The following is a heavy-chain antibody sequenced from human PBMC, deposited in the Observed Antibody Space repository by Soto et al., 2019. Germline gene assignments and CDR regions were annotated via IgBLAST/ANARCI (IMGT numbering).Heavy chain of an antibody. V-gene: IGHV1-3*05. Sequence: QFQLVQSGAEEKKPGASVKVSCKASGYTFTSHAMHWVRQAPGQRLEWMGWINAGNGNTKYSQKFQGRVTITKDTSASTAYMELSSLRSEDTAVYYCARDVIAAAGTSWFDPWGQGTLVTVSS. CDR2: INAGNGNT. CDR1: GYTFTSHA. CDR3: ARDVIAAAGTSWFDP. J-gene: IGHJ5*02. D-gene: IGHD6-13*01.